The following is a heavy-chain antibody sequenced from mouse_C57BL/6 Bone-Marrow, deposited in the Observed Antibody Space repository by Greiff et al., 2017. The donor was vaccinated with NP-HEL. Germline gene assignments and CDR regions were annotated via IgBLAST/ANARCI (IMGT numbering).Heavy chain of an antibody. Sequence: QVQLQQSGAELAKPGASVKLSCKASGYTFTSYWMHWVKQRPGQGLEWIGYINPSSGYTKYNQQFKDKATLTADKSSRTAYMQLSSLTYEDSAVYYCARYRASTGTRAMANWDQGTSVTVSS. D-gene: IGHD4-1*02. V-gene: IGHV1-7*01. J-gene: IGHJ4*01. CDR2: INPSSGYT. CDR3: ARYRASTGTRAMAN. CDR1: GYTFTSYW.